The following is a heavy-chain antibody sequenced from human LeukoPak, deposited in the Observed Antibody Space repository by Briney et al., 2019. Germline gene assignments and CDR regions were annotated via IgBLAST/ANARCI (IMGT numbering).Heavy chain of an antibody. V-gene: IGHV1-69*13. Sequence: SVKVSCKASGGTFSSYAISWVRQAPGQGLEWMGGIIPIFGTANYAQKFQGRVTITADESTSTAYMELGSLRSEDTAVYYCAGVWYSSSFPGLGDYYYYYGMDVWGKGTTVTVSS. CDR2: IIPIFGTA. CDR3: AGVWYSSSFPGLGDYYYYYGMDV. CDR1: GGTFSSYA. J-gene: IGHJ6*04. D-gene: IGHD6-19*01.